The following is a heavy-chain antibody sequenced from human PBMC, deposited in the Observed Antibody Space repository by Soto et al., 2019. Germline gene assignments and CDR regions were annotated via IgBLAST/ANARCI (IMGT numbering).Heavy chain of an antibody. J-gene: IGHJ4*02. Sequence: EVQLLESGGGLVQPGGSLRLSCAASGFTFSSYAMNWVRQAPGKGLEWVSVISGSGDSTYYADSVKGRFTISRDNSKKTLYLQMNSLRAEDTTVYYCARRSSDWDFDYWGQGTLVTVSS. CDR1: GFTFSSYA. D-gene: IGHD6-19*01. CDR3: ARRSSDWDFDY. V-gene: IGHV3-23*01. CDR2: ISGSGDST.